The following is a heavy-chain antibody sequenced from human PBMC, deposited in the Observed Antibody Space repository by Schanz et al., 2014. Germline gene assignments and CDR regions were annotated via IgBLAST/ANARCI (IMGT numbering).Heavy chain of an antibody. D-gene: IGHD5-12*01. CDR3: ARKVVATIGGYYDN. V-gene: IGHV3-20*04. CDR2: INWSDGGST. CDR1: GFTFENYA. J-gene: IGHJ4*01. Sequence: EVQLVESGGGVVRPGGSLRLSCAASGFTFENYALTWVRQVPGKGLEWVSRINWSDGGSTGYADSVRGRFTISRDNAENTLFLQMNSLRAEDTAVYYCARKVVATIGGYYDNWGHGTLVIVSS.